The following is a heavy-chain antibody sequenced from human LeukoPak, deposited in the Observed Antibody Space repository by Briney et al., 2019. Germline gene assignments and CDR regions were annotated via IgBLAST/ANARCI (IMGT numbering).Heavy chain of an antibody. CDR1: GFTFSSYG. V-gene: IGHV3-33*06. D-gene: IGHD4-23*01. J-gene: IGHJ4*02. CDR3: AKDRQLHDYGGNSYYFDY. CDR2: MWYDGSKK. Sequence: GRSLRLSCAASGFTFSSYGMHWVRQAPGKGLEWVAVMWYDGSKKYYADSVKGRFTISRDNSKNTLYLQMNSLRAEGTAVYYCAKDRQLHDYGGNSYYFDYWGQGTLVTVSS.